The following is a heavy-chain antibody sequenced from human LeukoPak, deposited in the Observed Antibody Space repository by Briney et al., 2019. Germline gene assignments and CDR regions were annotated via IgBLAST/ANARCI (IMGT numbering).Heavy chain of an antibody. CDR3: ARDPHQPYCGGDCDAFDI. Sequence: SETLSLTCTVSGYSISSGYYWGWIRQPPGKGLEWIGSIYHSGSTNYNPSLKSRVTMSVDTSKNQFSLKLSSVTAADTAVYYCARDPHQPYCGGDCDAFDIWGQGTMVTVSS. J-gene: IGHJ3*02. V-gene: IGHV4-38-2*02. D-gene: IGHD2-21*01. CDR1: GYSISSGYY. CDR2: IYHSGST.